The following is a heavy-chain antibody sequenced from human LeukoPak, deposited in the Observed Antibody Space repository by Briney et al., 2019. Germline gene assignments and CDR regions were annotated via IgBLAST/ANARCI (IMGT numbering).Heavy chain of an antibody. CDR2: IFPGDSDT. CDR1: GYDFPSYY. CDR3: AKCRDYYDSSGFYTYDV. Sequence: GESPKISCVTSGYDFPSYYIAWVRQMPGKGPEWMGVIFPGDSDTRYNPAFKGQVTMSVDTSVDTAYLQWSSLKASDAAMYFCAKCRDYYDSSGFYTYDVWGHGTRVIV. D-gene: IGHD3-22*01. V-gene: IGHV5-51*01. J-gene: IGHJ3*01.